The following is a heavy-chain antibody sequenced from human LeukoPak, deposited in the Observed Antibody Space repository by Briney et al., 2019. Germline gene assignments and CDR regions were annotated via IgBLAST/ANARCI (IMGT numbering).Heavy chain of an antibody. V-gene: IGHV3-7*01. Sequence: GGSLRLSCAASGFTFSSYGMHWVRQAPGKGLEWVANIKQDGREKYYVDSVKGRFTISRDNAKNSLYLQMNSLRAEDTAVYYCAELGITMIGGVWGKGTTVTISS. CDR2: IKQDGREK. D-gene: IGHD3-10*02. J-gene: IGHJ6*04. CDR1: GFTFSSYG. CDR3: AELGITMIGGV.